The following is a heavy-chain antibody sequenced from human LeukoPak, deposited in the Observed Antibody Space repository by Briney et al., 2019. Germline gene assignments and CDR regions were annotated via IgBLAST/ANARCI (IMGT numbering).Heavy chain of an antibody. V-gene: IGHV4-59*11. D-gene: IGHD3-22*01. J-gene: IGHJ4*02. CDR3: ARGHYYDTSGDY. Sequence: SETLSLTCAVSGDSISSHYWSWIRQPPGKGLEWIGYIDYSGGTNYNPSLKSRVTISVDTSKNQFSLNLSSVTAADTAVYYCARGHYYDTSGDYWGQGNLVTVSS. CDR2: IDYSGGT. CDR1: GDSISSHY.